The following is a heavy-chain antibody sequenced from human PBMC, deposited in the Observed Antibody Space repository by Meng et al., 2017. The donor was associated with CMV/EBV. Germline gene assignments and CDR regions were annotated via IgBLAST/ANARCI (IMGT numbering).Heavy chain of an antibody. Sequence: GESLKISCQSSGYRFTNYWIGWVRQMPGKGLELMGIIYPGGSRTTYSPSFQGQVTISADKSINTAYLQWNSLKASDTAVYYCARLLGTGTPFDYWGQGTLVTVSS. CDR2: IYPGGSRT. D-gene: IGHD1-1*01. J-gene: IGHJ4*02. CDR3: ARLLGTGTPFDY. CDR1: GYRFTNYW. V-gene: IGHV5-51*01.